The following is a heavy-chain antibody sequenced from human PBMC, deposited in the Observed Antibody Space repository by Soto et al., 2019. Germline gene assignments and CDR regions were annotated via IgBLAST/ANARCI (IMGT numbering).Heavy chain of an antibody. V-gene: IGHV3-23*01. CDR1: GFTFTTYA. D-gene: IGHD3-10*01. Sequence: EVQLLESGGGLIQPGGSLRLSCAASGFTFTTYAMRWVRQAPGKGLEWVSAISASGDITYYADSVKGRFTISRDSSKNTLYLQMNGLIAEDTAIYYCAKDSNVIPWGSHHWGQGTLVTVSS. CDR2: ISASGDIT. CDR3: AKDSNVIPWGSHH. J-gene: IGHJ5*02.